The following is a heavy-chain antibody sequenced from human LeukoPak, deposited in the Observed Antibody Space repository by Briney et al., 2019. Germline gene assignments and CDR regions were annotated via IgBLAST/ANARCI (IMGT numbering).Heavy chain of an antibody. CDR3: ARGYCSGGSCYSLDYYFDY. J-gene: IGHJ4*02. CDR1: GYTFTGHY. CDR2: INPNGGGT. Sequence: GASVKVSCKASGYTFTGHYMHWVRQARGQGLEWMGWINPNGGGTNYAQKFQGRVTTTRDTSISTAYMKLSRLKSDDTSVYYCARGYCSGGSCYSLDYYFDYWGQGTLVTVSS. V-gene: IGHV1-2*02. D-gene: IGHD2-15*01.